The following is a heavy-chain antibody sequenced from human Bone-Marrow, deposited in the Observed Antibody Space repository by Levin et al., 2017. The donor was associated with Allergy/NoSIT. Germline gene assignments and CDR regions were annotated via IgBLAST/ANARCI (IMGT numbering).Heavy chain of an antibody. CDR2: ISWNSGTI. CDR1: GFTFDDYA. J-gene: IGHJ5*02. D-gene: IGHD3-16*02. CDR3: ARDPSGMITFGGVFA. V-gene: IGHV3-9*01. Sequence: SLKISCAASGFTFDDYAMHWVRQAPGKGLEWVSGISWNSGTIRYADSMKGRFTISRDNAKNSLYLQMSSLRGEDTALYYCARDPSGMITFGGVFAWGQGTLVTVSS.